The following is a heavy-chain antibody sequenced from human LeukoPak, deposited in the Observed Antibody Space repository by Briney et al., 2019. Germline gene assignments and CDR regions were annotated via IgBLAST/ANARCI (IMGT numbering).Heavy chain of an antibody. D-gene: IGHD3-22*01. CDR1: GFTFDDYA. CDR2: ISWNSGSI. J-gene: IGHJ6*02. Sequence: GRSLRLSCAASGFTFDDYAMHWVRQAPGKGLEWVSGISWNSGSIGYADSVKGRLTISRDNAKNSLYLQMNSLRAEDTALYYCAKGVRMTADNYYDSSGYYYYYYGMDVWGQGTTVTVSS. CDR3: AKGVRMTADNYYDSSGYYYYYYGMDV. V-gene: IGHV3-9*01.